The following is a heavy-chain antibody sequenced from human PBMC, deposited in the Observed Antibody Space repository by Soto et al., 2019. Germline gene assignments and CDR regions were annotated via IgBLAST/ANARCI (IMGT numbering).Heavy chain of an antibody. CDR2: IIPIFGTA. Sequence: VKVSCKASGGTFSSYAISWVRQAPGQGLEWMGGIIPIFGTANYAQKFQGRVTITADKSTSTAYMELSSLRSEDTAVYYCAREGYGYTHYYYYYGMDVWGQGTTVTVSS. D-gene: IGHD5-18*01. V-gene: IGHV1-69*06. CDR1: GGTFSSYA. CDR3: AREGYGYTHYYYYYGMDV. J-gene: IGHJ6*02.